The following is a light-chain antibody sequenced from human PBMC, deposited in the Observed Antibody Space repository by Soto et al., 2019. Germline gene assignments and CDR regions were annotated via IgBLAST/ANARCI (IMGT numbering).Light chain of an antibody. CDR3: QQYDSYSWT. Sequence: DIQMTQSPSTLSASAGDTVTITCRASQSISTFLAWYQQKPGKAPKLLIFDASSLKSGVPSRLSGSGSGTEFTLTSSSLQPDDFATYYCQQYDSYSWTFGQGTKVEIK. J-gene: IGKJ1*01. CDR2: DAS. CDR1: QSISTF. V-gene: IGKV1-5*01.